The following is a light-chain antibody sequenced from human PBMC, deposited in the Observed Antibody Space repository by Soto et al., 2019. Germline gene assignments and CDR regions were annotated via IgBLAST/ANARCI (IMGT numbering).Light chain of an antibody. Sequence: EIVLTQSPATLSVSPGERATLSCRASQSVSSNLAWYQQKPGQAPRLLIYGASTRATGIPARFSGSGSATEFTLTISSLQSADFAVYYCHQYNNWPSWTFGQGTKVDIK. CDR2: GAS. V-gene: IGKV3-15*01. CDR1: QSVSSN. J-gene: IGKJ1*01. CDR3: HQYNNWPSWT.